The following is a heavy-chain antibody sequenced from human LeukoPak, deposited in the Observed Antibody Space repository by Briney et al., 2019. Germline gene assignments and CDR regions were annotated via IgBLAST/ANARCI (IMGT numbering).Heavy chain of an antibody. CDR2: IKQDGSEK. D-gene: IGHD6-13*01. CDR3: ARDSAGNDY. J-gene: IGHJ4*02. Sequence: PGGSLRLSCAASGFTFSTYWMSWVRQAPGKGLEWVANIKQDGSEKYYVDSVKSRSTISRDNAKNSLYLQMNSLRAEDTAMYYCARDSAGNDYWGQGTLVTVSS. CDR1: GFTFSTYW. V-gene: IGHV3-7*01.